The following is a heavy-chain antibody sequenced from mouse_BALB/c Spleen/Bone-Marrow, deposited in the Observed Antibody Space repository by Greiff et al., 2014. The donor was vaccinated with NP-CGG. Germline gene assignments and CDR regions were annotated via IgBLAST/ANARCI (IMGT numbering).Heavy chain of an antibody. J-gene: IGHJ4*01. D-gene: IGHD2-3*01. CDR3: GRWGDGYYYAMDY. V-gene: IGHV1-37*01. CDR1: GYSFTGCF. Sequence: EVKLMESGPDLVKPGASVKLSCKASGYSFTGCFLNWVRRSHGKSLEWIGRINPFNGDTFYNQKFKGKATLTVDKSSTTAHMELLSLTSEDSAVYYCGRWGDGYYYAMDYWGQGTSVTVSS. CDR2: INPFNGDT.